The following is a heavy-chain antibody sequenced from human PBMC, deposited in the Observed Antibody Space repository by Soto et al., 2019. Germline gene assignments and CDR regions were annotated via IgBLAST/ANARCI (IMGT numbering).Heavy chain of an antibody. J-gene: IGHJ4*02. CDR3: AREDLYCSSTSCYIDY. CDR1: GCTFTSYA. D-gene: IGHD2-2*01. V-gene: IGHV1-3*01. Sequence: ASVKVSCKASGCTFTSYAMHWVRQAPGQRLEWMGWINAGNGNTKYSQKFQGRVTITRDTSASTAYMELSSLRSEDTAVYYCAREDLYCSSTSCYIDYWGQGTLVTVSS. CDR2: INAGNGNT.